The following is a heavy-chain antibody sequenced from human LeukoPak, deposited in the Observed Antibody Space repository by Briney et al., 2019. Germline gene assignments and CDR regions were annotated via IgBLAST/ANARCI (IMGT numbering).Heavy chain of an antibody. CDR2: IYYSGST. J-gene: IGHJ4*02. Sequence: SETLSLTCTVSGGSISSSSYYWGWIRQPPGKGLEWIGSIYYSGSTYYNPSLKSRVTISVDTSENQFSLKLSSVTAADTAVYYCARGNYYDSRQFDYWGQGTLVTVSS. V-gene: IGHV4-39*07. CDR3: ARGNYYDSRQFDY. D-gene: IGHD3-22*01. CDR1: GGSISSSSYY.